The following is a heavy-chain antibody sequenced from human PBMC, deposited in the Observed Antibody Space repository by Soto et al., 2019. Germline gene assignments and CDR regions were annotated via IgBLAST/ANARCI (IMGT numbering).Heavy chain of an antibody. CDR2: VSYDGSKQ. Sequence: QVHLVESGGGVVQPGRSLRVSCAASGFTFSNYAMHWVRQAPGKGLEWVAVVSYDGSKQFYADSVEGRFTISRDSSKRTLYLHMDNLRDEDTAVYYCARDRVYYYDNSGYYNFDYWGQGTLVTVSS. CDR3: ARDRVYYYDNSGYYNFDY. CDR1: GFTFSNYA. V-gene: IGHV3-30-3*01. J-gene: IGHJ4*02. D-gene: IGHD3-22*01.